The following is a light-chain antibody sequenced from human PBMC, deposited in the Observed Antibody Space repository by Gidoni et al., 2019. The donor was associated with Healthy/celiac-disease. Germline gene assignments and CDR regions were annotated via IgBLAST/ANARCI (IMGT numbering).Light chain of an antibody. J-gene: IGKJ4*01. CDR1: QSVSSSY. CDR3: QQYGSTGP. Sequence: EIVLTQSPGTLSLSPGERATLSCRASQSVSSSYLAWYQQKPGQAPRLLIYGASSRATGIPDRFSGSGSGTDFTLTISRLEPEDFAVYYCQQYGSTGPFXGXTKVEIK. CDR2: GAS. V-gene: IGKV3-20*01.